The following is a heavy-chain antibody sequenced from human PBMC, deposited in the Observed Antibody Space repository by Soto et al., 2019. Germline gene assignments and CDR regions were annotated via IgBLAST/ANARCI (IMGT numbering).Heavy chain of an antibody. CDR3: ASSDYYDSSGPNWLDP. CDR2: IIPIFGTA. D-gene: IGHD3-22*01. V-gene: IGHV1-69*13. Sequence: SVKVSCKASGGTFSSYAISWVRQAPGQGLEWMGGIIPIFGTANYAQKFQGRVTITADESTSTAYMELSSLRSEDTAVYYCASSDYYDSSGPNWLDPWGQGTLVTVSS. CDR1: GGTFSSYA. J-gene: IGHJ5*02.